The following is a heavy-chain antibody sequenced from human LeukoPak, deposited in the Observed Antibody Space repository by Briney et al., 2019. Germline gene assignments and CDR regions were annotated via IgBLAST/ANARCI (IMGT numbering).Heavy chain of an antibody. Sequence: RGASVKVSCKASGGTFSSYAISWVRQAPGQGLEWMGGIIPIFGTANYAQKFQGRVTITADESTSTAYMELSSLRSEDTAVYYCARSILTGYYTFDYWGQGTLVTVSS. D-gene: IGHD3-9*01. J-gene: IGHJ4*02. V-gene: IGHV1-69*01. CDR1: GGTFSSYA. CDR2: IIPIFGTA. CDR3: ARSILTGYYTFDY.